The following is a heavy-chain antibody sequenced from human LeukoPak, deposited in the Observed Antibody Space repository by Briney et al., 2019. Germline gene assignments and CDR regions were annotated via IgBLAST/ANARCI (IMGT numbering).Heavy chain of an antibody. CDR1: GFTFSDYY. J-gene: IGHJ6*03. CDR2: ISSSGSTI. CDR3: ARDRTLNYYYYYMDV. V-gene: IGHV3-11*01. D-gene: IGHD2-8*01. Sequence: GGSLRLSCAASGFTFSDYYMSWIRQAPGKGLEWVSYISSSGSTIYYADSVKGRFTISRDNAKNSLYLQMNSLRAEDTAVYYCARDRTLNYYYYYMDVWGKGTTVTISS.